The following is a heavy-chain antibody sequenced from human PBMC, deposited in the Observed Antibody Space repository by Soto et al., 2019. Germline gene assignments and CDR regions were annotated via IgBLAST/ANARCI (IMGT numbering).Heavy chain of an antibody. CDR3: ARLNRDSYCSSTSCDSKADYYGMDV. D-gene: IGHD2-2*01. CDR1: GYSFTSYW. V-gene: IGHV5-51*01. CDR2: IYPGDSDT. Sequence: GEPLKISCKGSGYSFTSYWIGWVRQMPGKGLEWMGIIYPGDSDTRYSPSFQGQVTISADKSISTAYLPWSSLKASDTAMYYCARLNRDSYCSSTSCDSKADYYGMDVWGQGTTVTVSS. J-gene: IGHJ6*02.